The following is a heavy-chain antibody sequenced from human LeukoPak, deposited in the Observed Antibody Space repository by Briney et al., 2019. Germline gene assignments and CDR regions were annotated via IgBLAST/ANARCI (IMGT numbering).Heavy chain of an antibody. CDR2: ISSSSSYI. J-gene: IGHJ4*02. V-gene: IGHV3-21*04. CDR1: GFTFSSHS. Sequence: GGSLRLSCAASGFTFSSHSMNWVRQAPGKGLEWVSSISSSSSYIYYADSVKGRFTISRDNAKNSLYLQMNSLRAEDTAVYYCAKDPRTGVPYYFDYWGQGTLVTVSS. D-gene: IGHD2-8*01. CDR3: AKDPRTGVPYYFDY.